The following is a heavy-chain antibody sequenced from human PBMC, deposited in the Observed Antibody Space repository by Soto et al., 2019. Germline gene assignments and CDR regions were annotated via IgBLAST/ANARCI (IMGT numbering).Heavy chain of an antibody. CDR2: VSPIFGTA. D-gene: IGHD3-22*01. CDR3: ARDLIPYYYDSRGPWALDT. CDR1: GGTFSSYA. V-gene: IGHV1-69*06. Sequence: SVKVSCKASGGTFSSYAISWVRQAPGQGLEWMGGVSPIFGTANYAQKFQGRVTITADKSTSTAYMELSSLRSEDTAVYYCARDLIPYYYDSRGPWALDTWGQGTMVTVSS. J-gene: IGHJ3*02.